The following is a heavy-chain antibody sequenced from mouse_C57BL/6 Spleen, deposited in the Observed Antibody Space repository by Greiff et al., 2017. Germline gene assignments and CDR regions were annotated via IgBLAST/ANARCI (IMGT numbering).Heavy chain of an antibody. Sequence: QVQLQQPGAELVKPGASVKLSCKASGYTFTSYWMHWVKQRPGQGLEWIGMIHPNSGSTNYNEKFKSKATLTVDKSSSTAYMQLSSLTSEDSAVSYCATHDYDGYCFDYWGQGTTLTVSS. CDR2: IHPNSGST. J-gene: IGHJ2*01. V-gene: IGHV1-64*01. D-gene: IGHD2-4*01. CDR1: GYTFTSYW. CDR3: ATHDYDGYCFDY.